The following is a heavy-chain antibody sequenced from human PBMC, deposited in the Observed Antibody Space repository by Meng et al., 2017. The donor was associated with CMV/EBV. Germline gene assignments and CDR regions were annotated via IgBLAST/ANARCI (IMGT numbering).Heavy chain of an antibody. V-gene: IGHV4-59*01. Sequence: SETLSLTCTVSGGSNSSYYWSWIRQPPGKGLEWIGYIYSSGSTNYNPSLKSRVTISVDTSKNQFSLKLSSVTAADTAVYYCARGGGICSGGSCYPLGYYGMDVWGQGTTVTVSS. CDR1: GGSNSSYY. D-gene: IGHD2-15*01. CDR2: IYSSGST. J-gene: IGHJ6*02. CDR3: ARGGGICSGGSCYPLGYYGMDV.